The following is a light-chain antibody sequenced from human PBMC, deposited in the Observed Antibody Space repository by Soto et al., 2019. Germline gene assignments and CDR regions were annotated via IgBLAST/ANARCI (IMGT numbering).Light chain of an antibody. CDR1: SSDVGGYNL. CDR2: DGN. J-gene: IGLJ1*01. V-gene: IGLV2-23*01. Sequence: QSALTQPASVSGSPGQSITISCTGTSSDVGGYNLVSWYQQQPDNAPKLMIFDGNLRPSGASNRYSGYKFGNTASLTISGLQAEDEGDYYCCSYAGSSTLVFGAGTKLTVL. CDR3: CSYAGSSTLV.